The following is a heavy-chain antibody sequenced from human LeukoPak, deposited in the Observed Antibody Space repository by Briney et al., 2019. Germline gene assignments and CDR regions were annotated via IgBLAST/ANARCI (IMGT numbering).Heavy chain of an antibody. D-gene: IGHD2-21*02. CDR2: ISYDGSNK. CDR1: GFTFSSYG. J-gene: IGHJ4*02. CDR3: ASKWYCGGDCYYQIDC. Sequence: GGSLRLSCAASGFTFSSYGMHWVRQAPGKGLEWVAVISYDGSNKYYADSVKGRFTISRDNSKNTLYLQMNSLRAEDTAVYYCASKWYCGGDCYYQIDCWGQGTLVTVSS. V-gene: IGHV3-30*03.